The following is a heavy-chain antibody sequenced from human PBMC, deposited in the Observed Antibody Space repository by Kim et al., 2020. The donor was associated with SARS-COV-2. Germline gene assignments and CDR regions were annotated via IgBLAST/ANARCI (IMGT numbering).Heavy chain of an antibody. D-gene: IGHD2-2*02. CDR2: ISGSGGST. V-gene: IGHV3-23*01. J-gene: IGHJ3*02. Sequence: GGSLRLSCAASGFTFSSYAMSWVRQAPGKGLEWVSAISGSGGSTYYADSVKRRFTISRDNSKNTLYLQMNSLRAEDTAVYYCAKDFKVVPAAIEHAFDIWGQGTMVTVSS. CDR1: GFTFSSYA. CDR3: AKDFKVVPAAIEHAFDI.